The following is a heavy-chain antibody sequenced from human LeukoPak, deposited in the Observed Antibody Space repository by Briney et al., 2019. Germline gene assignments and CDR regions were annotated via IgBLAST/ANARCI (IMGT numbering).Heavy chain of an antibody. J-gene: IGHJ4*02. CDR1: GGSFSGYY. CDR3: ARPGGGPIR. Sequence: PSETLSLTCAVYGGSFSGYYWSWFRQPPGKGLEWIGEINHSGSTNYNPSLKSRVTISVDTSKNQFSLKLTSVTAADTAIYYCARPGGGPIRWGQGSLVTVSS. D-gene: IGHD2-15*01. V-gene: IGHV4-34*01. CDR2: INHSGST.